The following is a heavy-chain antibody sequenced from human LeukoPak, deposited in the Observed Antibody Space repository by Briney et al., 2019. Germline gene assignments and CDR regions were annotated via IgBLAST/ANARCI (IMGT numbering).Heavy chain of an antibody. CDR1: GGSISSYY. Sequence: SETLSLTCTVSGGSISSYYWSWIRQPAGKGLEWIGRIYTSGSTNYNPSLKSRVTMSVDTSKNQFSLKLSSVTAADTAVYYCARDRVFDSSGWYSDYWGQGTLVTVSS. CDR3: ARDRVFDSSGWYSDY. CDR2: IYTSGST. D-gene: IGHD6-19*01. V-gene: IGHV4-4*07. J-gene: IGHJ4*02.